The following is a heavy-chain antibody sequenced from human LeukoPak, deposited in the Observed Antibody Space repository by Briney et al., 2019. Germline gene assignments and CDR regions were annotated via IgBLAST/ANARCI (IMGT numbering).Heavy chain of an antibody. D-gene: IGHD6-19*01. CDR1: GFTFSSYS. CDR2: IKSKTDGGTT. J-gene: IGHJ6*03. CDR3: TTVSSGWYYYYYMDV. Sequence: GGSLRLSCAASGFTFSSYSMNWVRQAPGKGLEWVGRIKSKTDGGTTDYAAPVKGRFTISRDDSKNTLYLQMNSLKTEDTAVYYCTTVSSGWYYYYYMDVWGKGTTVTISS. V-gene: IGHV3-15*01.